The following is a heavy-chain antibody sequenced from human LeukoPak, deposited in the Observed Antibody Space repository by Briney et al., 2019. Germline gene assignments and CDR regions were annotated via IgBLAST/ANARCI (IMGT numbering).Heavy chain of an antibody. CDR2: ISSSSSYI. D-gene: IGHD3-22*01. J-gene: IGHJ3*02. CDR3: ARDPANYYDSSGYYGFGAFDI. V-gene: IGHV3-21*01. CDR1: GFTFSSYS. Sequence: GGSLRLSCAASGFTFSSYSMNWVRQAPGKGLEWVSSISSSSSYIYYADSVKGRFTISRDNAKNSLYLQMNSLRAEDTAVYYCARDPANYYDSSGYYGFGAFDIWGQGTMVTVSS.